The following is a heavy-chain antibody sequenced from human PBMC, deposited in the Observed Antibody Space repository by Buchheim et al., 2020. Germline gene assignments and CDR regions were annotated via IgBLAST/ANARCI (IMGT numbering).Heavy chain of an antibody. J-gene: IGHJ6*02. CDR3: ARVGERFPALAFYYYYGMDV. D-gene: IGHD3-3*01. CDR2: ISSSSSYI. V-gene: IGHV3-21*01. Sequence: EVQLVESGGGLVKPGGSLRLSCAASGFTFSSYSMNWVRQAPGKGLEWVSSISSSSSYIYYADSVKGRFTISRDNAKNSLYLQMNSLRAEDTAVYYCARVGERFPALAFYYYYGMDVWGQGTT. CDR1: GFTFSSYS.